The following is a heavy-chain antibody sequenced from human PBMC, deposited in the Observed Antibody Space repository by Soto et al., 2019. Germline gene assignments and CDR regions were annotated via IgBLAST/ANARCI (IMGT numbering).Heavy chain of an antibody. CDR2: IYSGGST. CDR3: ARVYRVAPQTLSAFDI. CDR1: GFTVSSNY. Sequence: PGGSLRLSCAASGFTVSSNYMSWVRQAPGKGLEWVSVIYSGGSTYYADSVKGRFTISRDNSKNTLYLQMNSLRAEDTAVYYCARVYRVAPQTLSAFDIWGQGTMVTVSS. D-gene: IGHD3-3*01. J-gene: IGHJ3*02. V-gene: IGHV3-66*01.